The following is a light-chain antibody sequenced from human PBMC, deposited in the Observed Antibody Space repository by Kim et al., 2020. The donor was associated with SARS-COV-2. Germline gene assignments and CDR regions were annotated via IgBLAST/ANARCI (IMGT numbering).Light chain of an antibody. CDR1: SLKTSY. V-gene: IGLV3-19*01. CDR3: SSRDTTNSHVV. CDR2: GKD. J-gene: IGLJ3*02. Sequence: LGQTVKITCNGDSLKTSYATWYQPKPGQAPVLVLYGKDNRPSGIPDRFSGSSSSNTGSLTITGAQAEDEADYYCSSRDTTNSHVVFGGGTQLTVL.